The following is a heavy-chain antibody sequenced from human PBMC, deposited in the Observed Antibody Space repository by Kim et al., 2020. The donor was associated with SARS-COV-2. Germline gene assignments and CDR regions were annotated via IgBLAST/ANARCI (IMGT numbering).Heavy chain of an antibody. J-gene: IGHJ4*02. V-gene: IGHV3-30-3*01. CDR2: ISYDGSNK. D-gene: IGHD6-19*01. CDR1: GFTFSSYA. CDR3: ARDLTVAADKLG. Sequence: GGSLRLSCAASGFTFSSYAMHWVRQAPGKGLEWVAVISYDGSNKYYADSVKGRFTISRDNSKNTLYLQMNSLRAEDTAVYYCARDLTVAADKLGWGQGTLVTVSS.